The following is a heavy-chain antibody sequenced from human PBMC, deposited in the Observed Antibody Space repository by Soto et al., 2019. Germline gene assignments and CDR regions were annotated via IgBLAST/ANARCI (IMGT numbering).Heavy chain of an antibody. V-gene: IGHV3-66*01. J-gene: IGHJ4*02. Sequence: EVQLVESGGNLVQPGGSLRLSCAASGFTVSSNYMSWVRQAPGKGLEWVSVIYSGGSTYYADSVKGRFTISRDTSKNTLYLEMNSLRAEDTAVYYCARVLKSIFGVVFTPYYFDNWGQGTLVTVSS. CDR3: ARVLKSIFGVVFTPYYFDN. CDR2: IYSGGST. D-gene: IGHD3-3*01. CDR1: GFTVSSNY.